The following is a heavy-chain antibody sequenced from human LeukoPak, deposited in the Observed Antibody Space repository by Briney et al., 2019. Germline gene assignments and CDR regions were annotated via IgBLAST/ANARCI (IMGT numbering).Heavy chain of an antibody. V-gene: IGHV1-3*03. CDR2: INAGNGNT. CDR1: GYTFTSYA. J-gene: IGHJ4*02. D-gene: IGHD3-10*01. Sequence: GASVKVSCKASGYTFTSYALHWVRQAPGQRLEWMGWINAGNGNTKYSLEFQGRVTATRDTSASTSYMELSSLRSEDMAVYYCARAGSMVRGVGIFGFDYWGQGTLVTVSS. CDR3: ARAGSMVRGVGIFGFDY.